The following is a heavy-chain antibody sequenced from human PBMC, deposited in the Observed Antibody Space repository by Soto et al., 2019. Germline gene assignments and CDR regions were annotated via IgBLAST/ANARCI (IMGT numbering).Heavy chain of an antibody. CDR2: IVVDSNTA. Sequence: QVVLLQPGAEVKEPGSSVRVSGQVSGSTFNNFAFSWVRQAPGHGPEWMGGIVVDSNTAEYSQRFQDRVTITADTSTDTLYMELGSLTFEDTAVYYCARAIKRWEVNYYFDFWGQGTLVTVSS. V-gene: IGHV1-69*06. D-gene: IGHD1-26*01. J-gene: IGHJ4*02. CDR3: ARAIKRWEVNYYFDF. CDR1: GSTFNNFA.